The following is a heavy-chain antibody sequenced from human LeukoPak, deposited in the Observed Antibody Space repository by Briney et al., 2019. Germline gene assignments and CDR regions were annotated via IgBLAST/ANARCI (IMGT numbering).Heavy chain of an antibody. Sequence: ASVKVSCKASGYTITGYYMHWVRQAPGQGLEWMGWINPNSGGTNYAQKFQGRVTMTRDTSISTAYMELSRLRSDDTAVYYCAREGGAYCGGDCSNFDYWGQGTLVTVSS. CDR1: GYTITGYY. CDR3: AREGGAYCGGDCSNFDY. D-gene: IGHD2-21*02. J-gene: IGHJ4*02. CDR2: INPNSGGT. V-gene: IGHV1-2*02.